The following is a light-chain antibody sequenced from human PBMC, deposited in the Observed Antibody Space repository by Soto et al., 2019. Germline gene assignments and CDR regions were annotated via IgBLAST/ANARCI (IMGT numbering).Light chain of an antibody. J-gene: IGKJ4*01. CDR1: QSVSSSY. Sequence: EIVLTQSPGTLSLSPGERVTLSCRASQSVSSSYLAWYQQKPGQAPRLLIYGASSRTTGIPDGFSGSGSGTDFTLTISRLEPEDSAVYYCQQYGTSPLTFGGGTKVEIK. CDR3: QQYGTSPLT. CDR2: GAS. V-gene: IGKV3-20*01.